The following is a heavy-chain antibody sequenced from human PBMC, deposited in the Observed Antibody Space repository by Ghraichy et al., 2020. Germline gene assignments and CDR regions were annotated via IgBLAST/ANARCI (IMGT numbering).Heavy chain of an antibody. CDR2: ISYSGSA. CDR3: AREVSPAGDTDAFDI. D-gene: IGHD6-13*01. Sequence: SETLSLTCSVSGGSISSDDFFWSWVRQSPGTGLEWIGYISYSGSAYYNPSLKSRFTISVDTSKNQSSLTLSSVTSADTAVYYCAREVSPAGDTDAFDIWGQGTMVTVSS. CDR1: GGSISSDDFF. J-gene: IGHJ3*02. V-gene: IGHV4-30-4*01.